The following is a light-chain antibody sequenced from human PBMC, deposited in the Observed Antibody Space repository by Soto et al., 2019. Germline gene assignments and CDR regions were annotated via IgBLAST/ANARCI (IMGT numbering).Light chain of an antibody. Sequence: QPVLTQPPSASGTPGQSVTISCSGSTSNIGSNTVNWYQQLPGTAPKLLVYSNDQRPSGVPDRFSASKSGTSAFLAISGLQSEDEADYYCQSYDNSLSVYVFGTGTKVTVL. J-gene: IGLJ1*01. CDR1: TSNIGSNT. CDR3: QSYDNSLSVYV. V-gene: IGLV1-44*01. CDR2: SND.